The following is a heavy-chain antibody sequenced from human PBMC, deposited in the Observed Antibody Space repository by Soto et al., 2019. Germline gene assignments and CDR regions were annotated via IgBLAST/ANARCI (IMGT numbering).Heavy chain of an antibody. Sequence: QVTLKESGPTLVKPTQTLTLTCTVSGISLSTGTVGVGWLRQPPGRALEWLGLIYWNDDKRYSPSLEKRLTISKDTSKNQVVLTMTNMDPMDTGTYYCAHTPYITILGVVTPNWFGPWGQGTLVTVSS. D-gene: IGHD3-3*01. V-gene: IGHV2-5*01. CDR2: IYWNDDK. CDR3: AHTPYITILGVVTPNWFGP. CDR1: GISLSTGTVG. J-gene: IGHJ5*02.